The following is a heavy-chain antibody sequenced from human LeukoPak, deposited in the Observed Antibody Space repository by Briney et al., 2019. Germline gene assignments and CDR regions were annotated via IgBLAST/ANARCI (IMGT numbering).Heavy chain of an antibody. V-gene: IGHV3-30*02. J-gene: IGHJ6*03. CDR1: GFTFSSYG. CDR2: IRYDGSNK. Sequence: GGSLRLSCAASGFTFSSYGMHWVRQVPGKGLEWVAFIRYDGSNKYYADSVKGRFTISRDNSKNTLYLQMNSLRAEDTAVYYCAKDLGMSMDYYHMDVWGKGTTVTVSS. CDR3: AKDLGMSMDYYHMDV. D-gene: IGHD4/OR15-4a*01.